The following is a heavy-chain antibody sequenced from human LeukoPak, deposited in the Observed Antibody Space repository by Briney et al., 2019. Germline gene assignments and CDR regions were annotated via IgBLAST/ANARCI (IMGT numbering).Heavy chain of an antibody. CDR1: GGXFSGYY. J-gene: IGHJ4*02. CDR2: VNHSGST. D-gene: IGHD3-10*01. V-gene: IGHV4-34*01. CDR3: ARWGPYYYGSGSYYNAHFDY. Sequence: SETLSLTCAVYGGXFSGYYWSWIRQPPGKGLEWIGEVNHSGSTNYNPSLKSQVTISVDTSKNQFSLKLSSVTAADTAVYYCARWGPYYYGSGSYYNAHFDYWGQGTLVTVSS.